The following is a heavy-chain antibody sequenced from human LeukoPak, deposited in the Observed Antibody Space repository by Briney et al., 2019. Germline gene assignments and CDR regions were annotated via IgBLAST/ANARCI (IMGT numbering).Heavy chain of an antibody. CDR1: GFNFSTYW. J-gene: IGHJ4*02. CDR3: VTDQTGRHPYFFDY. CDR2: IKEDGSEI. V-gene: IGHV3-7*01. D-gene: IGHD3-10*01. Sequence: GGSLRLSCAVSGFNFSTYWMTWVRQVPGKGLGWVANIKEDGSEIYYVDAVKGRFSISRDNAKTSLYLQMNSLSVADTAVYYCVTDQTGRHPYFFDYWGQGTLVTVSS.